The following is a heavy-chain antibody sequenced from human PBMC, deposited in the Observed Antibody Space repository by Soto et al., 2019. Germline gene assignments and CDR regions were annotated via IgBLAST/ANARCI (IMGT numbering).Heavy chain of an antibody. CDR3: VRTYYYDSDASDY. V-gene: IGHV3-7*05. D-gene: IGHD3-22*01. CDR1: GFTFSSYW. Sequence: GGSLRLSCAASGFTFSSYWMSWVRQAPGKGLEWVANIKQDGSEKYYVDSVKGRFTISRDNAKNSLYLQMNSLRAEDTAVYYCVRTYYYDSDASDYWGQGTLVTVSS. CDR2: IKQDGSEK. J-gene: IGHJ4*02.